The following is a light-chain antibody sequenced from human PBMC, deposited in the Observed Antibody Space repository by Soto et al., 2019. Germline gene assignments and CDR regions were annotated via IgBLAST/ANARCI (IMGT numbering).Light chain of an antibody. Sequence: EIVLTRSPGTLSLSPGERVTLSCRASQSVSSNLAWYQQKPGQAPRLLIYGASTRATGIPARFSGSGSGTEFTLTISSLQSEDFAVYYCQQYNNWPFTFGQGTRLEIK. CDR2: GAS. CDR3: QQYNNWPFT. J-gene: IGKJ5*01. V-gene: IGKV3-15*01. CDR1: QSVSSN.